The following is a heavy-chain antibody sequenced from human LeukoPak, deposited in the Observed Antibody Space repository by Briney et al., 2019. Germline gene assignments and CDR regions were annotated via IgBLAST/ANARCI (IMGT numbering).Heavy chain of an antibody. CDR2: LYYSGST. CDR1: DDSISSSTYY. V-gene: IGHV4-39*07. J-gene: IGHJ3*02. Sequence: SETLSLTCIISDDSISSSTYYWGWIRQPPGKGLEWIGTLYYSGSTYYNPSLKSRVTISVDTSKNQFSLKLSSVTAADTAVYYCARVLEWELLHAFDIWGQGTMVTVSS. CDR3: ARVLEWELLHAFDI. D-gene: IGHD1-26*01.